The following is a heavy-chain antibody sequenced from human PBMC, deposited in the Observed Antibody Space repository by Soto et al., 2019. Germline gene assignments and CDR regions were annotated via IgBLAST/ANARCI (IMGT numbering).Heavy chain of an antibody. CDR2: IKYDGSQK. CDR1: GFTFSSYW. J-gene: IGHJ4*02. Sequence: PGGSLRLSCAASGFTFSSYWMSWVRQAPGKGLEWVANIKYDGSQKNYVDSVKGRFTISRDNAKNSLYLQMNSLRAEDTAVYYCARLGGVRATAFDYWGQGTLVTVLL. V-gene: IGHV3-7*01. D-gene: IGHD1-26*01. CDR3: ARLGGVRATAFDY.